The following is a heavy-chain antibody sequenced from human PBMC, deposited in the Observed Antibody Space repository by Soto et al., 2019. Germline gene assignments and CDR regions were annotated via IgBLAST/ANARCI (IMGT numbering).Heavy chain of an antibody. Sequence: GGSLRLSCAASGFTFSNYWMHWVRLAPGKGLVWVSRINSDGSNTNYADSVKGRFTISRDNAKSTLYPQVNSLRAEDTAVYYCARDTGCSTTSCYSSYGLDVWGQGXTVTVSS. J-gene: IGHJ6*02. CDR1: GFTFSNYW. CDR2: INSDGSNT. V-gene: IGHV3-74*01. CDR3: ARDTGCSTTSCYSSYGLDV. D-gene: IGHD2-2*01.